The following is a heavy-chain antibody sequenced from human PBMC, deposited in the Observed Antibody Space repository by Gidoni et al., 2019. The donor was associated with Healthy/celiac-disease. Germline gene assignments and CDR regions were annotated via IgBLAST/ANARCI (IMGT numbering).Heavy chain of an antibody. CDR1: GFTFSDYS. D-gene: IGHD2-2*01. V-gene: IGHV3-11*01. CDR3: ARDLRNCSSTSCYLGAFDI. Sequence: QVQLVESGGGLVKPGGSLRLSCAASGFTFSDYSISWIRQAPGKGLEWVSYISSSGSTIYYADSVKGRFTISRDNAKNSLYLQMNSLRAEDTAVYYCARDLRNCSSTSCYLGAFDIWGQGTMVTVSS. J-gene: IGHJ3*02. CDR2: ISSSGSTI.